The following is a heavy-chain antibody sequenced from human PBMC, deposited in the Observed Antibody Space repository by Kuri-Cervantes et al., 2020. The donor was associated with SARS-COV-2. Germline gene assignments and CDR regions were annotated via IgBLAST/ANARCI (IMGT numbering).Heavy chain of an antibody. J-gene: IGHJ4*02. CDR2: IYYSGST. V-gene: IGHV4-59*12. CDR3: ARGTGDLGY. D-gene: IGHD7-27*01. Sequence: SETLSLTCTFSGGSISSYYWSWIRQPPGKGLEWIGYIYYSGSTNYNPSLKSRVTISVDKSKNQFSLKLISMTAADTAVYYCARGTGDLGYWGQGTLVTVSS. CDR1: GGSISSYY.